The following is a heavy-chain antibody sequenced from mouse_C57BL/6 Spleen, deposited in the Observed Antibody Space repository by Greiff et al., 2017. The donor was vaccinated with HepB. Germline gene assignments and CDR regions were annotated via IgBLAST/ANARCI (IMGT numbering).Heavy chain of an antibody. Sequence: QVQLKQSGAELARPGASVKLSCKASGYTFTSYGISWVKQRTGQGLEWIGEIYPRSGNTYYNEKFKGKATLTADKSSSTAYMELRSLTSEDSAVYFWGGTTVVATRYFDVWGTGTTVTVSS. CDR2: IYPRSGNT. CDR1: GYTFTSYG. J-gene: IGHJ1*03. V-gene: IGHV1-81*01. D-gene: IGHD1-1*01. CDR3: GGTTVVATRYFDV.